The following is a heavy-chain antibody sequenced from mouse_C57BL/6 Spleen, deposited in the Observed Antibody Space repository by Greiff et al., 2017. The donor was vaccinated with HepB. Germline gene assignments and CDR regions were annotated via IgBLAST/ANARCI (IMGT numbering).Heavy chain of an antibody. V-gene: IGHV3-6*01. D-gene: IGHD2-4*01. J-gene: IGHJ2*01. Sequence: QLQESGPGLVKPSQSLSLTCSVTGYSITSGYYWNWIRQFPGNKLEWMGYISYDGSNNYNPSLKNRISITRDTSKNQFFLKLNSVTTEDTATYYCARQGDYDEGGYWGQGTTLTVSS. CDR2: ISYDGSN. CDR1: GYSITSGYY. CDR3: ARQGDYDEGGY.